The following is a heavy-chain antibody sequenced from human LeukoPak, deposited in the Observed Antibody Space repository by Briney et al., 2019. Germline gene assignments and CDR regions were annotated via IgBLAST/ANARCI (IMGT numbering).Heavy chain of an antibody. V-gene: IGHV3-23*01. CDR2: ISGGGGIA. J-gene: IGHJ6*02. Sequence: GGSLRLSCAASGFTFTSYAMSWVRQAPGKGLEWVSTISGGGGIAYYADSVKGRFTISRDSSKKTLYLQMNSLRGEDTAVYYCAKDQNYDILTGLRWYYGMDVWGQGTTVTVSS. D-gene: IGHD3-9*01. CDR3: AKDQNYDILTGLRWYYGMDV. CDR1: GFTFTSYA.